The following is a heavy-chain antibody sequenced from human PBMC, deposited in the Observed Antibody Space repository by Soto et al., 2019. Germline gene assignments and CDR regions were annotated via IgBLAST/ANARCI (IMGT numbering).Heavy chain of an antibody. CDR1: GYTFTSYG. D-gene: IGHD3-3*01. CDR2: ISAYNGNT. V-gene: IGHV1-18*01. Sequence: ASVKVSCKASGYTFTSYGISWVRQAPGRGLEWMGWISAYNGNTNYAQKLQGRVTMTTDTSTSTAYMELRSLRSDDTAVYYCARSGYYDFWSGYSHANWFDPWGQGTLVTVSS. J-gene: IGHJ5*02. CDR3: ARSGYYDFWSGYSHANWFDP.